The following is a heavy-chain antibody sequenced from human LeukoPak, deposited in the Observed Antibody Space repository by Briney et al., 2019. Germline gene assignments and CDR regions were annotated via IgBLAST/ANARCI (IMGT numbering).Heavy chain of an antibody. D-gene: IGHD4-17*01. CDR3: ARGEDYGTNSFDY. J-gene: IGHJ4*02. CDR2: ITTSGRTI. Sequence: GGSLRLSCAASGLTFSSYEMNWVRQAPGKGLGWVSYITTSGRTIYYADSVKARFTISRDNAKNSLYLQMNSLRAEDTAVYYCARGEDYGTNSFDYWGQGTLVTVSS. V-gene: IGHV3-48*03. CDR1: GLTFSSYE.